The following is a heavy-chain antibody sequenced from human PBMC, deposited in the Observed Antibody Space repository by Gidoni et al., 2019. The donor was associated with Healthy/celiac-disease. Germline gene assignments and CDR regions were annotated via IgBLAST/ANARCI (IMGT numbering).Heavy chain of an antibody. J-gene: IGHJ5*02. CDR3: ARVERYCSSTSCQIRGVDP. Sequence: QVQLQQWGAGLLKPSETLSLTCAVYGGSFSGYYWSWIRQPPGKGLEWIGEINHSGSTNYNPSLKSRVTISVDTSKNQFSLKLSSVTAADTAVYYCARVERYCSSTSCQIRGVDPWGQGTLVTVSS. D-gene: IGHD2-2*01. CDR1: GGSFSGYY. CDR2: INHSGST. V-gene: IGHV4-34*01.